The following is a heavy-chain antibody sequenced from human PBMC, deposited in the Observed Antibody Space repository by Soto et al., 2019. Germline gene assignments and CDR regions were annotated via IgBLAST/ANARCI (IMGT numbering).Heavy chain of an antibody. CDR1: GGTFSSYA. CDR2: IIPIFGTT. CDR3: ARSYGSGTYGSLDP. V-gene: IGHV1-69*01. D-gene: IGHD3-10*01. Sequence: QIQLVQSGAEVKKPGSSVKISCKASGGTFSSYAINWVRQAPGQGLEWMGGIIPIFGTTNYAQKFQGRVTVTADDSTTTAYMVLNSLRSEDTDMYYCARSYGSGTYGSLDPWGQGTLVTVSS. J-gene: IGHJ5*02.